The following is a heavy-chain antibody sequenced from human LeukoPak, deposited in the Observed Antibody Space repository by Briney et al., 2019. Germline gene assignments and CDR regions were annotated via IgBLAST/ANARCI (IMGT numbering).Heavy chain of an antibody. Sequence: GGSLRLSCAASGFNFSSYGMHWVRQAPGKGLEWVAVISYDGSNKYYADSVKGRFTISRDNSKNTLYLQMNSLRAEDTAVYYCATRTFTVTRTRQSDYWGQGTLVTVSS. V-gene: IGHV3-30*03. D-gene: IGHD4-17*01. CDR2: ISYDGSNK. CDR3: ATRTFTVTRTRQSDY. CDR1: GFNFSSYG. J-gene: IGHJ4*02.